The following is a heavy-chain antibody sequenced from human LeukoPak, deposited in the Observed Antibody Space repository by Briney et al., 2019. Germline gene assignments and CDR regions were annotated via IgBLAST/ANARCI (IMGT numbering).Heavy chain of an antibody. J-gene: IGHJ3*02. CDR3: ATSTYSSGGDAFDI. CDR1: GFTFSSYS. D-gene: IGHD6-19*01. V-gene: IGHV3-21*01. CDR2: ISSSSSYI. Sequence: GGSLRLSCAASGFTFSSYSMNWVRQAPGKGLEWVATISSSSSYIYYADSLKGRFTISRHNAKKSVYLQMNSLRAEDTAVYYCATSTYSSGGDAFDIWGQGTMVTVSS.